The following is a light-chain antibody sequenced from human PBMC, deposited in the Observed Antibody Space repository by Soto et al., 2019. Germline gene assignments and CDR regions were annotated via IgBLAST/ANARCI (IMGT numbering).Light chain of an antibody. J-gene: IGKJ5*01. CDR3: QQYSNSPIT. CDR2: GAS. Sequence: VMTQSPSTVCVSPSESASLSCRACQSVSSNLAWYQQKPGQPPRLLIYGASTRATGVPARFSGSGSGTEFTLTISSLESEDFAVYYCQQYSNSPITYGQGTRLEIK. CDR1: QSVSSN. V-gene: IGKV3-15*01.